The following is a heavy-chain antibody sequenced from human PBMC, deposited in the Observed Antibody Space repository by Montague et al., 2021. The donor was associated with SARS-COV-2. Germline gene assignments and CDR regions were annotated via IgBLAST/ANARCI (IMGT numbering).Heavy chain of an antibody. CDR1: GFTFSNSP. J-gene: IGHJ5*02. V-gene: IGHV3-23*03. D-gene: IGHD3-9*01. Sequence: SLRLSCAASGFTFSNSPMSWVRQAPGKGLEWVSVTHSAGRGTYXXXSXXXRFXISRDNLKNTVYLQMNSLRDVDTALYYCAKVGDILTGYSLINLDAWGQGTLVVVSS. CDR3: AKVGDILTGYSLINLDA. CDR2: THSAGRGT.